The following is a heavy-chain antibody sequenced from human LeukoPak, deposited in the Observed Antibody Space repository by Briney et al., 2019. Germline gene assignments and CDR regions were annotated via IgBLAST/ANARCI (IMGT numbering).Heavy chain of an antibody. CDR2: IKSDGTIT. J-gene: IGHJ4*02. CDR1: GFPLSANW. D-gene: IGHD2-21*02. V-gene: IGHV3-74*01. CDR3: ARTDYFDQ. Sequence: GGSLRLSCAASGFPLSANWMHWVRQAPGKGLVWVSRIKSDGTITNYADSVKGRFTISKDNAKNTLFLQMNSLRAEDTAVYYCARTDYFDQWGQGALVTVSS.